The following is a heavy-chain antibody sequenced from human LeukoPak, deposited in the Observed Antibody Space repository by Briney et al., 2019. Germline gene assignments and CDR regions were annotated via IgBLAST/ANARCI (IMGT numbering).Heavy chain of an antibody. J-gene: IGHJ4*02. CDR1: GYTFTGYY. V-gene: IGHV1-2*02. D-gene: IGHD1-1*01. Sequence: ASVTVSCKASGYTFTGYYMHWVRQAPGQGLEWMGWINPNSGGTNYAQKFQGRVTMTRDTSISTAYMELSRLRSDDTAVYYCARGSDRTGMGFFDYWGQGTLVTVSS. CDR3: ARGSDRTGMGFFDY. CDR2: INPNSGGT.